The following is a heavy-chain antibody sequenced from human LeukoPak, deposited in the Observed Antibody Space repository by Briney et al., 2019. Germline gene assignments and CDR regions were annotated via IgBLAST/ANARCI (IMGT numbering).Heavy chain of an antibody. J-gene: IGHJ4*02. CDR3: ARVPYSSGWYREYYFDY. CDR2: IIPIFGTA. CDR1: GGTFSSYA. D-gene: IGHD6-19*01. Sequence: ASVKVSCKASGGTFSSYAISWVQQAPGQGLEWMGGIIPIFGTANYAQKFQGRVTITADESTSTAYMELSSLRSEDTAVYYCARVPYSSGWYREYYFDYWGQGTLVTVSS. V-gene: IGHV1-69*13.